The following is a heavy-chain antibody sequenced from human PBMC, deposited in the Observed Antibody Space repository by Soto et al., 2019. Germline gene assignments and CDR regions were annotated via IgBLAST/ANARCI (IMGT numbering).Heavy chain of an antibody. CDR1: GFTFSSYS. J-gene: IGHJ4*02. CDR3: ARDGVAAARTRRVIFTY. Sequence: GGSLSLSCAASGFTFSSYSMNWVRQAPGKGLEWVSYISSSSSTIYYADSVKGRFTISRDNAKNSLYLQMNSLRDEDTAVYYCARDGVAAARTRRVIFTYWXQGTLVTVSS. V-gene: IGHV3-48*02. D-gene: IGHD6-13*01. CDR2: ISSSSSTI.